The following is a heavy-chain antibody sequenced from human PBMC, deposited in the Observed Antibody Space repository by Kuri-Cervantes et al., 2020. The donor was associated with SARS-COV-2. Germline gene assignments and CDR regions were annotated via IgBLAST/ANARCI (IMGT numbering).Heavy chain of an antibody. CDR2: INHSGST. V-gene: IGHV4-34*01. D-gene: IGHD2-2*01. Sequence: SETLSLTCAVYGGSFSGYYWSWIRQPPGKGLEWIGEINHSGSTNYNPSLKSRVTISVDTSKNQFSLKLSSVTAADTAVYYCARGPHCSSTSCNRGYRGQGTLVTVSS. CDR1: GGSFSGYY. J-gene: IGHJ4*02. CDR3: ARGPHCSSTSCNRGY.